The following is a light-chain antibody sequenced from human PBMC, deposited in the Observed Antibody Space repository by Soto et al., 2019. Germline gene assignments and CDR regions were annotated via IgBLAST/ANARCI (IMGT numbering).Light chain of an antibody. Sequence: DIQMTQSPSTLSASVGDRVTITCRASQSISSWLAWYQQKPGKAPKLLIYKASSLESVVTSRFSGSGSGTASTLTISSLQPDDFATYYCQQYNSYSTFGQGTKVEI. CDR2: KAS. CDR3: QQYNSYST. J-gene: IGKJ1*01. V-gene: IGKV1-5*03. CDR1: QSISSW.